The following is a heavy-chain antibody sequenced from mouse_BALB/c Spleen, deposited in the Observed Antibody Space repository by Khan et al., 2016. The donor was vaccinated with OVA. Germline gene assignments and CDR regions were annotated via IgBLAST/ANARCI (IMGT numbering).Heavy chain of an antibody. V-gene: IGHV3-2*02. CDR1: GYSITSDYA. CDR2: ISYSGRT. Sequence: EVQLQESGPGLVKPSQSLSLTCTVTGYSITSDYAWNWIRQFPGNKLEWMGYISYSGRTSYNPYLKSRISITRDTSKNQFFLPLNSGTTEDTATYYCARSVTITTVVATDFDYWGQGTTLTVSS. D-gene: IGHD1-1*01. J-gene: IGHJ2*01. CDR3: ARSVTITTVVATDFDY.